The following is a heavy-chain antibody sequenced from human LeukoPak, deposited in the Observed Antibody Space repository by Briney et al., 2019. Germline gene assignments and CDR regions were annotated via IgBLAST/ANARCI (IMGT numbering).Heavy chain of an antibody. D-gene: IGHD4-17*01. V-gene: IGHV3-7*03. CDR3: ARERDGDLPQASAFDI. CDR2: IKQDGSEK. Sequence: PGGSLRLSCAAPGFTFSRYWMSWVRQAPGKGLEWVANIKQDGSEKYYVDSVKGRFTFSRDNAKNSLYLQLNSLKADDTAVYFCARERDGDLPQASAFDIWGQGTMVTVSS. CDR1: GFTFSRYW. J-gene: IGHJ3*02.